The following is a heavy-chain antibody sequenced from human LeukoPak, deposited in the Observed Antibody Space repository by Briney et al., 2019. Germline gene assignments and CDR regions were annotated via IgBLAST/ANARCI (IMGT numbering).Heavy chain of an antibody. CDR3: ARSLYYYGADAFDI. CDR1: GGSISSYY. J-gene: IGHJ3*02. V-gene: IGHV4-59*01. CDR2: IYYSGGT. Sequence: PSETLSLTCTVSGGSISSYYWSWVRQPPGKGLEWIGYIYYSGGTNYNPSLKSRVTTSVDTSKNQFSLKLSSVTVADTAVYYCARSLYYYGADAFDIWGQGTTVTVSS. D-gene: IGHD3-10*01.